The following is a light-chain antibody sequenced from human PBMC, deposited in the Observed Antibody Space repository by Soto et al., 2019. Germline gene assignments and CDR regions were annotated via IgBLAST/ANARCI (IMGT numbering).Light chain of an antibody. CDR1: QSVSSY. CDR2: DAS. V-gene: IGKV3-11*01. CDR3: QQRSNWPWT. J-gene: IGKJ1*01. Sequence: EIVLTQSPATLSLSPGERATLSCRASQSVSSYLSWYQQKPGQAPRLLIYDASNRATGIPARFSGSGSGTDFTLTISSLEPEYFAVYSCQQRSNWPWTFGQGTKVEIK.